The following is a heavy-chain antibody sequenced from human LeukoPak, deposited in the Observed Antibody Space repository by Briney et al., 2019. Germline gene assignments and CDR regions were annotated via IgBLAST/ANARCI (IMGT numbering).Heavy chain of an antibody. CDR3: ASGWSQDY. CDR2: INHSGST. V-gene: IGHV4-34*01. CDR1: GVSFSGYY. D-gene: IGHD2-8*02. J-gene: IGHJ4*02. Sequence: PSETLPLTCAVYGVSFSGYYWSWIRQPPGKGLEWIGEINHSGSTNYNPSLKSRVTISVDTSKNQFSLKLSSVTAADTAVYYCASGWSQDYWGQGTLVTVSS.